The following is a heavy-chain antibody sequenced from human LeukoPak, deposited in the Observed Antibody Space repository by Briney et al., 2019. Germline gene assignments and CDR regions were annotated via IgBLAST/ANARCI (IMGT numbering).Heavy chain of an antibody. CDR1: GFTLSSYG. CDR3: AKDIFRQQLVREYFDY. Sequence: PGGSLRLSCAASGFTLSSYGMHWVRQAPGKGLEWVAFIRYDGSNKYYADSVKGRFTISRDNSKNTLYLQMNSLRAEDTAVYYCAKDIFRQQLVREYFDYWGQGTLVTVSS. D-gene: IGHD6-13*01. V-gene: IGHV3-30*02. J-gene: IGHJ4*02. CDR2: IRYDGSNK.